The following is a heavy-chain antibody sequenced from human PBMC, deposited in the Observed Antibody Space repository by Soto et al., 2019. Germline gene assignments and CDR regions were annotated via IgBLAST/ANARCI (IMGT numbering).Heavy chain of an antibody. CDR2: IYYSGST. Sequence: SETLSLTCTVSGGSISSYYWSWIRQPPGKGLEWIGYIYYSGSTNYNPSLKSRVTISVDTSKNQFSLKLSSVTAADTAVYHCARAHNWFDPWGQGTLVTVSS. V-gene: IGHV4-59*01. J-gene: IGHJ5*02. CDR3: ARAHNWFDP. CDR1: GGSISSYY.